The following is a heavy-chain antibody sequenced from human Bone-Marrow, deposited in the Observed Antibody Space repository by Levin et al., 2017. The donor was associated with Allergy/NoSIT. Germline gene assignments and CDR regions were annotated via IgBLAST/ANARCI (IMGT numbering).Heavy chain of an antibody. Sequence: GESLKISCAASGFSARTYGLTWVRQAPGKGLEWVSGISGGSGTPHYRNSVRGRFTVSMDDSQNTVYLYMNSLTVDDTAIYFCAGWNGYGDAWGQGTLVTVSS. CDR2: ISGGSGTP. CDR1: GFSARTYG. J-gene: IGHJ5*02. CDR3: AGWNGYGDA. V-gene: IGHV3-23*01. D-gene: IGHD5-12*01.